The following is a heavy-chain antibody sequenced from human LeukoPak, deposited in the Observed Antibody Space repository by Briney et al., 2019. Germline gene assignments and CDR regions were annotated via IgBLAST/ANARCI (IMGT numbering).Heavy chain of an antibody. J-gene: IGHJ6*02. V-gene: IGHV4-30-4*01. CDR3: ARDPLAAAANYYYYYGMDV. CDR1: GGSISSGDYY. Sequence: PSETLSLTCTVSGGSISSGDYYWSWIRQPPGKGLEWIVYIYYSGSTYYNPSLKSRVTISVDTSKNQFSLKLSSVTAADTAVYYCARDPLAAAANYYYYYGMDVWGQGTTVTVSS. D-gene: IGHD6-13*01. CDR2: IYYSGST.